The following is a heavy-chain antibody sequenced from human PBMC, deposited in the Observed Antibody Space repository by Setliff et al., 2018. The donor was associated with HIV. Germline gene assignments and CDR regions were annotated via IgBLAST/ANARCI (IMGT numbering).Heavy chain of an antibody. CDR2: IDPNSGGT. CDR3: AREERYYDGKGALDY. V-gene: IGHV1-2*06. D-gene: IGHD3-22*01. Sequence: ASVKVSCKASGYSFTGHYIHWVRQAPGQGLEWLGRIDPNSGGTKYAQKFQGRVTMTRDTSITTAYMELSSLISDDTAVYYCAREERYYDGKGALDYWGQGMLVTVSS. J-gene: IGHJ4*02. CDR1: GYSFTGHY.